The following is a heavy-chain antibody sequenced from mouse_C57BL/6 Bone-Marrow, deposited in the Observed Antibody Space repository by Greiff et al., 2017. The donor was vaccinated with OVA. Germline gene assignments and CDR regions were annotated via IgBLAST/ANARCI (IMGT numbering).Heavy chain of an antibody. J-gene: IGHJ1*03. V-gene: IGHV1-18*01. Sequence: VQLKQSGPELVKPGASVKIPCKASGYTFTDYNMDWVKQSHGKSLEWIGDINPNNGGTIYNQKFKGKATLTVDKSSSTAYMELRSLTSEDTAVYYCARGVLRYPSYWYFDVWGTGTTVTVSS. CDR3: ARGVLRYPSYWYFDV. CDR2: INPNNGGT. D-gene: IGHD1-1*01. CDR1: GYTFTDYN.